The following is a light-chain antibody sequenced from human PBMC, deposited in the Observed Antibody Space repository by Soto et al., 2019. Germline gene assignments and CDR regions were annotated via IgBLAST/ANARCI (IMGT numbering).Light chain of an antibody. Sequence: QSVLTQPASVSGSPGQSITISCTGTSSDVGSYNLVSWYQQHPCKAPKLMIYEGSKRPSGVSNRFSGSKSGNTASLTISGLQAEDEADYYCCSYAGSSTSVVFGGGTQLTVL. CDR1: SSDVGSYNL. J-gene: IGLJ2*01. CDR2: EGS. CDR3: CSYAGSSTSVV. V-gene: IGLV2-23*01.